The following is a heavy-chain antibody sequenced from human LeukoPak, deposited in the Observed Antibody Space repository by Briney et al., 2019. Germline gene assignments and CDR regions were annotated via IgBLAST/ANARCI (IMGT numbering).Heavy chain of an antibody. CDR3: AKTTAGYSSGRYPGWPIDY. CDR1: GFTFRSYA. D-gene: IGHD6-19*01. J-gene: IGHJ4*02. CDR2: ISGSGGDT. Sequence: GGSLRLSCAASGFTFRSYAIYWVRQAPGKGLEWVSGISGSGGDTYFADSVKGRFTISRDNSKNTVFLQMHSLRAEDTAVYYCAKTTAGYSSGRYPGWPIDYWGQGTLVTVSS. V-gene: IGHV3-23*01.